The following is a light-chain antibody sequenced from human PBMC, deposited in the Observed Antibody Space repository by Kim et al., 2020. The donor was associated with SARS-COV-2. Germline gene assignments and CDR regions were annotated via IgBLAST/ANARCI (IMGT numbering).Light chain of an antibody. CDR3: QQGYSSPQIT. CDR2: AAS. Sequence: ASLGDRVTITCRASQSISSHLNWYQQKPGEAPKLLIYAASSLQSGVPSRFSGSGSGTDFTLTISSLQPEDFATYFCQQGYSSPQITFGQGTRLEIK. V-gene: IGKV1-39*01. CDR1: QSISSH. J-gene: IGKJ5*01.